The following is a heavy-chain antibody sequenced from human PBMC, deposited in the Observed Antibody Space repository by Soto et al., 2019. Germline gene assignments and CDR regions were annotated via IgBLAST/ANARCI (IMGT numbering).Heavy chain of an antibody. D-gene: IGHD6-13*01. CDR3: ARDASSSWYDWFDP. CDR1: GFTFSSYS. V-gene: IGHV3-48*02. J-gene: IGHJ5*02. Sequence: PGGSLRLSCAASGFTFSSYSMNWVRQAPGKGLEWVSYISNSSSTIYYADSVKGRFTISRDNAKNSLYLQMNSLRDEDTAVYYCARDASSSWYDWFDPWGQGTLVTVSS. CDR2: ISNSSSTI.